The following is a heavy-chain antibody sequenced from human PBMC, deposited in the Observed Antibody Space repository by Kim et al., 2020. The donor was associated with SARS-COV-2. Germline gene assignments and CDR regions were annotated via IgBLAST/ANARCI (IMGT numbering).Heavy chain of an antibody. D-gene: IGHD3-22*01. CDR1: GGSFSGYY. Sequence: SETLSLTCAVYGGSFSGYYWSWIRQPPGKGLDWVGEINHSGSTNYNPSLKSRLTISVDTSKNKFPLKLSAVTAADTAAYYCARGRASWDDSSGYPGYWG. V-gene: IGHV4-34*01. CDR2: INHSGST. J-gene: IGHJ4*01. CDR3: ARGRASWDDSSGYPGY.